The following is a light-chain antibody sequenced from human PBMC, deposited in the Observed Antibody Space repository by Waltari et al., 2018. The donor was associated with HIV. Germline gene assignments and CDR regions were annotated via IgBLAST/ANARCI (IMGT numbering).Light chain of an antibody. CDR2: GAS. Sequence: EIVMTQSPATLSVSPGERATLSCRASQSVSRNLAWYQQKPGQAPRLLIYGASTRATGIPARFSGSGSGTEFTLTISSLQSEDFAVYYCQQYNNWVTFGQGTKVEIK. CDR3: QQYNNWVT. J-gene: IGKJ1*01. V-gene: IGKV3-15*01. CDR1: QSVSRN.